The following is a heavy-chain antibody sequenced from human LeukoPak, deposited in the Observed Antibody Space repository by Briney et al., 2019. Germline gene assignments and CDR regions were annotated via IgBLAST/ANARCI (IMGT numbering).Heavy chain of an antibody. J-gene: IGHJ4*02. V-gene: IGHV4-34*01. CDR2: INHSGST. D-gene: IGHD6-13*01. CDR1: GGSFSGYY. Sequence: SETLSLTCAVYGGSFSGYYWSWIRQPPGKGLEWIGEINHSGSTNYNPSLKSRVTMSVDTSKNQFSLRLSSVTAADTAAYFCARGSQIAAAGNDYWGQGTLVTVSS. CDR3: ARGSQIAAAGNDY.